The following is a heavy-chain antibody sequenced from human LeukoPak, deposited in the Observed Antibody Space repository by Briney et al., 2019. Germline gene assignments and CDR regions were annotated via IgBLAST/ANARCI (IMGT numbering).Heavy chain of an antibody. V-gene: IGHV3-13*04. CDR1: GFTFSSSD. CDR2: IGTVGDT. D-gene: IGHD4-17*01. J-gene: IGHJ4*02. Sequence: GGSLRLSCAASGFTFSSSDMHWVRQPAGKGLEWVSAIGTVGDTYYLGSVKGRFTISRENAKNSLYLQMNSLRAGDTAVYYCARAAFGDSHFDNWGQGILVTVSS. CDR3: ARAAFGDSHFDN.